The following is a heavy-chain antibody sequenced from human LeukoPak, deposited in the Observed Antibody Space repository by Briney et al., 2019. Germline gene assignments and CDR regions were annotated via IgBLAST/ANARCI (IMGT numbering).Heavy chain of an antibody. Sequence: GGSLRLSCAASGFTFSSYAMHWVRQAPGKGLEWVAVISYDGSNKYYADSVKGRFTISRDNSKNTLYLQMNSLRAEDTAVYYCARDVSGSYSRYFDYWGQGTLVTVSS. CDR3: ARDVSGSYSRYFDY. CDR2: ISYDGSNK. J-gene: IGHJ4*02. D-gene: IGHD1-26*01. V-gene: IGHV3-30*04. CDR1: GFTFSSYA.